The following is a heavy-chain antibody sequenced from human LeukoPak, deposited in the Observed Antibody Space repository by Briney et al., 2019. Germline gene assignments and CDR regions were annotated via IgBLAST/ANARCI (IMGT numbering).Heavy chain of an antibody. Sequence: EASVKVSCKASGYTFTGYYMHWVRQAPGQGLEWMGWINPNSGGTNYAQKFQGRVTMTRDTSVSTAYMELSRLRSDDTAVYYCARDWAATKYDYWGQGTLVTVSS. CDR3: ARDWAATKYDY. CDR2: INPNSGGT. CDR1: GYTFTGYY. J-gene: IGHJ4*02. V-gene: IGHV1-2*02. D-gene: IGHD5-12*01.